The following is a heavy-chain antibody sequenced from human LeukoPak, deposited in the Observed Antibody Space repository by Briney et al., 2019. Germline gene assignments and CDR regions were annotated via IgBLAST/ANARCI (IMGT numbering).Heavy chain of an antibody. CDR3: ARENYYFDY. Sequence: SETLSLTCTVSGGSISSYYWSWIRQPPGKGLEWIGYIYYSGSTNYNPSLKSRVTISVDTSKNQFSLKLSSVTAADTAVYYCARENYYFDYWGQGTLVTVSS. V-gene: IGHV4-59*12. CDR1: GGSISSYY. CDR2: IYYSGST. J-gene: IGHJ4*02.